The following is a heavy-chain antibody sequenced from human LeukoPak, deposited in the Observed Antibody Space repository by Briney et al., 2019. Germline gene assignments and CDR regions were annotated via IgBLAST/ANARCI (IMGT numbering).Heavy chain of an antibody. J-gene: IGHJ3*02. D-gene: IGHD2-21*01. CDR1: GFTFGDYY. Sequence: GGSLRLSCAASGFTFGDYYMSWIRQAPGKGLEWISYISSGGSTMYYADSVKGRFTISRDNAKNSLYLQMNSLRAEDTAVYYCARGGRGGDYAFDIWGQGTMVTVSS. CDR3: ARGGRGGDYAFDI. V-gene: IGHV3-11*04. CDR2: ISSGGSTM.